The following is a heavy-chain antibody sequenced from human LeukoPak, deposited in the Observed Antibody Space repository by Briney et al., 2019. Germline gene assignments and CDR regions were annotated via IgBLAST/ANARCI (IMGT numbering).Heavy chain of an antibody. Sequence: SETLSLTCAVYGGSFSGYYWSWIRQPPGKRLEWIGEINHSGSTNYNPSLKSRVTISVDTSKNQFSLKLSSVTAADTAVYYCARGNYGDYDRVSDYWGQGTLVTVSS. CDR3: ARGNYGDYDRVSDY. J-gene: IGHJ4*02. D-gene: IGHD4-17*01. V-gene: IGHV4-34*01. CDR1: GGSFSGYY. CDR2: INHSGST.